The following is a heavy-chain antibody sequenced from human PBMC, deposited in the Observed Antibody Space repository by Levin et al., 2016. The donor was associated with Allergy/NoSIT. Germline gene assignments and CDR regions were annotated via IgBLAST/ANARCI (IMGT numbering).Heavy chain of an antibody. J-gene: IGHJ6*02. Sequence: WIRQPPGKGLEWVSSISSSSSYIYYADSVKGRFTISRDNAKNSLYLQMNSLRAEDTAVYYCAREPVAPGDYYGMDVWGQGTTVTVSS. CDR2: ISSSSSYI. D-gene: IGHD6-19*01. CDR3: AREPVAPGDYYGMDV. V-gene: IGHV3-21*01.